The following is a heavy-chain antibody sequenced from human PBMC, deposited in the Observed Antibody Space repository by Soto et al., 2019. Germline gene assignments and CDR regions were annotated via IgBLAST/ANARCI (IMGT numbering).Heavy chain of an antibody. Sequence: LSLTCAVSGVSIHNSHSFWGWIRQPPGKGLEFIANVYYSGGAHYNPSFKSRVTISVDTATNQVSLRMSSVTAADTAVYFCGRVVEGATRHTDFDSWGQGTLVTVSS. J-gene: IGHJ5*01. D-gene: IGHD2-21*01. CDR1: GVSIHNSHSF. CDR3: GRVVEGATRHTDFDS. V-gene: IGHV4-39*01. CDR2: VYYSGGA.